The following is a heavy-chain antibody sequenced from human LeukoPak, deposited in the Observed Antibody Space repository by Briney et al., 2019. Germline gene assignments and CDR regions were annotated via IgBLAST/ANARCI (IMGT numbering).Heavy chain of an antibody. J-gene: IGHJ4*02. V-gene: IGHV4-59*01. CDR1: GGSISSYY. CDR2: IYYSGST. D-gene: IGHD6-19*01. CDR3: ASSYQWLGLTNFDY. Sequence: PSDTLFLTCTVSGGSISSYYWSWIRQPPGKGLEWIGYIYYSGSTNYNPSLKSRVTISVDTSKNQFSLKLSSVTAADTAVYYCASSYQWLGLTNFDYWGQGTLVTVSS.